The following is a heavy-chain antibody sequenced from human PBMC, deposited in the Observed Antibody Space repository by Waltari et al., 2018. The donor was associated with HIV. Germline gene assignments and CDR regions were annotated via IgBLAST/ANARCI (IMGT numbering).Heavy chain of an antibody. J-gene: IGHJ6*02. Sequence: QVQLQQWGAGLLKPSETLSLTCAVYGGSFSGYYWSWIRQPPGKGREWIGEINHSGSTNYTPPLKSRFTRSVDTSKNQFSLKLSSVTAADTAVYYCARGLGAASGPQYYYYGMDVWGQGTTVTVSS. V-gene: IGHV4-34*01. CDR2: INHSGST. D-gene: IGHD6-13*01. CDR1: GGSFSGYY. CDR3: ARGLGAASGPQYYYYGMDV.